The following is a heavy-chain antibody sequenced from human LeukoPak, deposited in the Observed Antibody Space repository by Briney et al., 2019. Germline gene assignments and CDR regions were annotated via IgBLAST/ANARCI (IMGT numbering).Heavy chain of an antibody. CDR2: IIPILGIA. D-gene: IGHD1-26*01. V-gene: IGHV1-69*04. CDR3: ARSPEEWELPAYFDY. J-gene: IGHJ4*02. Sequence: SVKVSCKASGGTFSSYAISWVRQAPGQGLEWMGRIIPILGIANYAQKFQGRVTITADKSTSTAYMELSGLRSEDTAVYYCARSPEEWELPAYFDYWGQGTLVTVSS. CDR1: GGTFSSYA.